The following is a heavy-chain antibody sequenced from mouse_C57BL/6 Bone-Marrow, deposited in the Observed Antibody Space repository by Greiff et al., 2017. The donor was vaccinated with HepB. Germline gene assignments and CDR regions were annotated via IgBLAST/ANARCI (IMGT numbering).Heavy chain of an antibody. CDR2: ISYDGSN. CDR3: ARGGGWLLLERVYYFDY. V-gene: IGHV3-6*01. Sequence: ESGPGLVKPSQSLSLTCSVTGYSITSGYYWNWIRQFPGTKLEWMGYISYDGSNNYNPSLKNRISITRDTSKNQFFLKLNSVTTEDTATYYCARGGGWLLLERVYYFDYWGQGTTLTVSS. J-gene: IGHJ2*01. D-gene: IGHD2-3*01. CDR1: GYSITSGYY.